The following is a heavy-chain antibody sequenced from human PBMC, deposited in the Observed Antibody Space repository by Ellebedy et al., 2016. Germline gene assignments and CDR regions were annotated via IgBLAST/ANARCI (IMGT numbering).Heavy chain of an antibody. CDR2: IGTAGDT. J-gene: IGHJ5*02. CDR1: GFTFSSYD. Sequence: GGSLRLSCAASGFTFSSYDMHWVRQATGKGLEWVSAIGTAGDTYYPGSVKGRFTISRENAKNSLYLQMNSLRAGDTAVYYCARGLGGSGSSNWFDPWGQGTLVTVSS. CDR3: ARGLGGSGSSNWFDP. D-gene: IGHD3-10*01. V-gene: IGHV3-13*01.